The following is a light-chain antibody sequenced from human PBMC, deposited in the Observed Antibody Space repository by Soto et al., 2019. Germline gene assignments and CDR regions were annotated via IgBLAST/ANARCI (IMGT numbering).Light chain of an antibody. CDR2: GAS. CDR3: QQYNNWPPGVT. CDR1: QSVSSN. V-gene: IGKV3-15*01. Sequence: EIVMTQSPATLSVSPGERATFSCRASQSVSSNLAWYQQKPGQAPRLLIYGASTRATGIPARFSGSGSGTEFTLTISSLQSEDFAVYYCQQYNNWPPGVTFGPGTKVDIK. J-gene: IGKJ3*01.